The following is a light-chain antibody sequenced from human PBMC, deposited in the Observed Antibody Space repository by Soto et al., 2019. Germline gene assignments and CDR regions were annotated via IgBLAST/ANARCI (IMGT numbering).Light chain of an antibody. J-gene: IGLJ3*02. V-gene: IGLV2-14*01. Sequence: QLVLTQPASVSGSPGQSITISCTGTSGDVGGYNYVSWHQQHPGKAPKLMIYDVSYRPSGVSNRFSGSKSGNTASLTISGLQAEDEADYYCSSYTSSSTLVFGGGTKLTVL. CDR3: SSYTSSSTLV. CDR1: SGDVGGYNY. CDR2: DVS.